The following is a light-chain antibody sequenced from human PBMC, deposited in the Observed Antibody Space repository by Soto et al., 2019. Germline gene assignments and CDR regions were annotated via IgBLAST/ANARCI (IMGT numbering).Light chain of an antibody. V-gene: IGLV2-11*01. Sequence: QSALTQPRSVSGSPGQSVTISCTGTSSNVGGYNFVSWYQQHPGKAPKLMIYDVSQRPSGVPDRFSGSKSGNTASLTISGLQADAEADYYCCSYAGSYTYVFGTATKLTVL. CDR1: SSNVGGYNF. J-gene: IGLJ1*01. CDR3: CSYAGSYTYV. CDR2: DVS.